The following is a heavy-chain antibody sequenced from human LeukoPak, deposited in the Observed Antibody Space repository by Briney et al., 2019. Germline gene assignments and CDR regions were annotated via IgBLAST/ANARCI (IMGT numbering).Heavy chain of an antibody. CDR2: INAGNGNT. V-gene: IGHV1-3*01. D-gene: IGHD3-10*01. Sequence: GASVKVSCKASGYTFTSYAMHWVRQAPGQRLEWMGWINAGNGNTKYSQKFQGRFTITRDTSASTAYMELSSLRSEDTAVYYCASTLGLWFGESIPTPDFDYWGQGTLVTVSS. CDR3: ASTLGLWFGESIPTPDFDY. J-gene: IGHJ4*02. CDR1: GYTFTSYA.